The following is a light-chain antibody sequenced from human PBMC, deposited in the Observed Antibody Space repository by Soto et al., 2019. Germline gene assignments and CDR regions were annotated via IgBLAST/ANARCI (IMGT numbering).Light chain of an antibody. CDR1: QGIIDY. V-gene: IGKV1-27*01. Sequence: DIQMTQSPSSLSASVGDRVTITCRASQGIIDYLAWYQQKPGKVPKLLIYAASTLQSGVPYRFSGSESGTDFTLTISSLQPEDVATDYCQKYNSAPWTFGQGTKVEIK. CDR2: AAS. CDR3: QKYNSAPWT. J-gene: IGKJ1*01.